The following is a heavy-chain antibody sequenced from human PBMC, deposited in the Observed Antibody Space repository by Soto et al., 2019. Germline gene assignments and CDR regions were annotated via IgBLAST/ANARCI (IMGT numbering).Heavy chain of an antibody. Sequence: QVQLVESGGGVVQPGRSLRLSCAASGFTFSSYGMHWVRQAPGKGLEWVAVIWYDGSNKYYADSVKGRFTISRDNSKNPLYLPLNSLRAEDTAVYYCARVSLMHGGNFVPYYWGQGTLVTVSS. V-gene: IGHV3-33*01. CDR1: GFTFSSYG. D-gene: IGHD2-21*02. CDR3: ARVSLMHGGNFVPYY. CDR2: IWYDGSNK. J-gene: IGHJ4*02.